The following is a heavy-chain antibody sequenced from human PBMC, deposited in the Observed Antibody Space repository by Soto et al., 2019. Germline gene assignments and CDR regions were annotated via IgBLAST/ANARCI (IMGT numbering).Heavy chain of an antibody. J-gene: IGHJ5*02. CDR2: IYHSGST. D-gene: IGHD5-12*01. V-gene: IGHV4-34*09. Sequence: SETLSLPCAVYGGSFRGHYWSWIRQPQEKRLEWIGYIYHSGSTYYNPSLKSRVTISVDTSKNQFSLKLSSVTAADTAVYYCARVPWIRGFDPWGQGPLVTVSS. CDR1: GGSFRGHY. CDR3: ARVPWIRGFDP.